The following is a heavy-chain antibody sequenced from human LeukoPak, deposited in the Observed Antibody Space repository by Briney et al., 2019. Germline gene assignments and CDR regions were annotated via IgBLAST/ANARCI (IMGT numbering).Heavy chain of an antibody. CDR1: GGSFNGHH. CDR3: ARGTTVTTFQAGTYYYYYIDV. J-gene: IGHJ6*03. V-gene: IGHV4-34*01. Sequence: PSETLSLTCAVYGGSFNGHHWTWLPQAPGMGLEWIGEIKHSGSTNHNPSLKSRVTISVDTTKNHFSLKLSSVTAADAALYDCARGTTVTTFQAGTYYYYYIDVWGKGTTVAVSS. D-gene: IGHD4-17*01. CDR2: IKHSGST.